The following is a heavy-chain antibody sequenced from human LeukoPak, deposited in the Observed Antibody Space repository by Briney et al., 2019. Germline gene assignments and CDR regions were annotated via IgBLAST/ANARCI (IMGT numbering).Heavy chain of an antibody. CDR2: ISSSGGST. J-gene: IGHJ4*02. CDR3: AKGPKVAGRPYYFDY. Sequence: GGSLRLSCAASGFTFSSYAMGWVRQAPGKGLEWVSAISSSGGSTYHADSVKGRFTISRDNSKKTLYLQVNSLRAEDTAVYYCAKGPKVAGRPYYFDYWGQGTLVTVSS. D-gene: IGHD6-19*01. V-gene: IGHV3-23*01. CDR1: GFTFSSYA.